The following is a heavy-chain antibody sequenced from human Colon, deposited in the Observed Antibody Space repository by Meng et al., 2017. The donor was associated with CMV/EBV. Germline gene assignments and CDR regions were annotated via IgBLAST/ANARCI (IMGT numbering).Heavy chain of an antibody. CDR3: AKGIGYCTYGVCSGMDY. Sequence: GESLKISCAASGFSFSAYAMHWVRQAPGEGLDWVAGMSYDGNNQYYADSAKGRFTISRDNSKNTLFLQMNSLRAEDTAVYYCAKGIGYCTYGVCSGMDYWGQGTLVTVSS. D-gene: IGHD2-8*01. CDR1: GFSFSAYA. CDR2: MSYDGNNQ. V-gene: IGHV3-30-3*01. J-gene: IGHJ4*02.